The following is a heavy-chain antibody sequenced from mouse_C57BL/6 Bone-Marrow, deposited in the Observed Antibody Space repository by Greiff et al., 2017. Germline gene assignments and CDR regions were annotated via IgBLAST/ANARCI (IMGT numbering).Heavy chain of an antibody. Sequence: VQLQQSGAELVRPGASVKLSCTASGFNIKDDYMHWVKQRPEQGLEWIGWIDPENGDTEYASKFQGKATITADTSSNTAYLQLSSLTSEDTAVYYCTPFDDCYYEGCYWGQGTTLTVSS. J-gene: IGHJ2*01. CDR2: IDPENGDT. D-gene: IGHD2-3*01. CDR3: TPFDDCYYEGCY. V-gene: IGHV14-4*01. CDR1: GFNIKDDY.